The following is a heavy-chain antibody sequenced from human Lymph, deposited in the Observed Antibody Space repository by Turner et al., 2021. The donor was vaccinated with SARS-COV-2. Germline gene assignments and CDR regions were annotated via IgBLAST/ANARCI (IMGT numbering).Heavy chain of an antibody. Sequence: VQLVESGGGLLQPGGSLRLSCAASVFTVSSNYMTLVRQAPGKGLECVSVIYSGGSTYYADSVKGRFTISRDNAKNTLYLQMNSLRAEDTAVYYCARVLPYGDYFDYWGQGTLVTVSS. J-gene: IGHJ4*02. V-gene: IGHV3-53*01. D-gene: IGHD4-17*01. CDR3: ARVLPYGDYFDY. CDR2: IYSGGST. CDR1: VFTVSSNY.